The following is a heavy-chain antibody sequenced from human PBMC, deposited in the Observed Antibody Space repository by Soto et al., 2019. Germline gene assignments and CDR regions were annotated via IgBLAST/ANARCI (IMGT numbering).Heavy chain of an antibody. CDR3: ARHLRAYYYDSSGYYYCYFDL. CDR1: GYSFTSYW. V-gene: IGHV5-51*01. J-gene: IGHJ2*01. D-gene: IGHD3-22*01. Sequence: GESLKISCKGSGYSFTSYWIGWVRQMPGKVLEWMGIIYPGDYDTRYSPSFQGQVTISAGKSISTAYLQWSSLKASDTAMYYCARHLRAYYYDSSGYYYCYFDLWGRGTLVTVSS. CDR2: IYPGDYDT.